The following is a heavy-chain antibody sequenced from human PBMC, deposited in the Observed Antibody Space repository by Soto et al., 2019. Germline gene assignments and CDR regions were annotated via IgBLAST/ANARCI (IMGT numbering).Heavy chain of an antibody. D-gene: IGHD6-13*01. V-gene: IGHV4-39*01. CDR3: ARHGFLAAEIEEDYYYYGIDV. CDR2: IYYSGST. J-gene: IGHJ6*02. CDR1: GGYISSSSYY. Sequence: QLQLQESGPGLVKPSETLSLTCTVSGGYISSSSYYWGWIRQPPGKGLEWIGSIYYSGSTYYNPSLKSRVTISVDTSKNQFSLKLCSVTAADAAVYYCARHGFLAAEIEEDYYYYGIDVWGQGTTVTVSS.